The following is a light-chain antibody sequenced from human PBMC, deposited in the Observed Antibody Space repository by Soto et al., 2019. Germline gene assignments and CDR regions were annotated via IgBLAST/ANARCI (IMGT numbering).Light chain of an antibody. V-gene: IGKV3-20*01. CDR3: QQDGSSSYT. Sequence: EIVLTQSPGTLSLSPGERATLSCRASQSISSSYLAWYQQKPGQAPRLLIYAASSRATGIPGRFSGSGSGTDFTLTISRLEPEDMSVYYCQQDGSSSYTFGQGTQLEIK. CDR2: AAS. CDR1: QSISSSY. J-gene: IGKJ2*01.